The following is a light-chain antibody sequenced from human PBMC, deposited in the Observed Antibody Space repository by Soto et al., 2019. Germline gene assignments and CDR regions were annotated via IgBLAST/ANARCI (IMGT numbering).Light chain of an antibody. Sequence: TVMTQSPATLSVSPGETATLSCTASRSIGDNLAWYQVKPGQAPRLLISATSTRATGIPDRFRGSGSGTYFALTLISLQSEDSAVYYCQQYNFWPGLTFGGGTRVEIK. CDR3: QQYNFWPGLT. V-gene: IGKV3-15*01. CDR1: RSIGDN. CDR2: ATS. J-gene: IGKJ4*01.